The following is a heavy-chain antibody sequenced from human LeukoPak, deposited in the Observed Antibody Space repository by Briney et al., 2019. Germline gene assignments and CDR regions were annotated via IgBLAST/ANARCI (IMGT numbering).Heavy chain of an antibody. CDR1: LGSISSSSYY. Sequence: SETLSLTCSVSLGSISSSSYYWGWIRQPPGKGLECIGNTYYSVSIYFNPSLKSRLTMSVEMSKNKFSLKLSSVPPADTAVYFCARVPGYSSPHYFDFWGQGTLVTVSS. V-gene: IGHV4-39*07. CDR2: TYYSVSI. CDR3: ARVPGYSSPHYFDF. J-gene: IGHJ4*02. D-gene: IGHD5-18*01.